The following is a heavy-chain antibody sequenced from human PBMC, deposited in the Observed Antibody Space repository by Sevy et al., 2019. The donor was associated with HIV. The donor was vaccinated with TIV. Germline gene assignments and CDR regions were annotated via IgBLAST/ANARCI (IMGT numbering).Heavy chain of an antibody. CDR2: VYYSGST. V-gene: IGHV4-59*13. D-gene: IGHD6-19*01. Sequence: SETLSLTCTISGDSLNSYYWTWIRQPPGKGLEWVGCVYYSGSTNYNPSLKSRVTMSVDTSKNQFSLNLRSVTAADTAVYYCARDRASGWHELDKWRQGTLVTVSS. J-gene: IGHJ4*02. CDR1: GDSLNSYY. CDR3: ARDRASGWHELDK.